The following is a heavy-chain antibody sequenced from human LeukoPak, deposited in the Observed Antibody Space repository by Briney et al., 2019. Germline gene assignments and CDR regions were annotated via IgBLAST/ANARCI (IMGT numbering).Heavy chain of an antibody. CDR2: INHSGST. V-gene: IGHV4-34*01. Sequence: SETLSLTCAVYGGSFSGYYWSWIRQPPGKGLEWIGEINHSGSTNYSPSLKSRVTISVDTSKNQFSLKLSSVTAADTAVYYCAREGGPYRPLDYSGQGTLVTVAS. J-gene: IGHJ4*02. CDR1: GGSFSGYY. CDR3: AREGGPYRPLDY.